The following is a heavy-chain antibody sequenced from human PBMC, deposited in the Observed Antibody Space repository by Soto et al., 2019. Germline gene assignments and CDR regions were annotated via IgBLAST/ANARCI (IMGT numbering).Heavy chain of an antibody. Sequence: GGSLRLSCAASGFTFSNAWMSWVRQAPGKGLEWVGRIKSKTDGGTTDYAAPVKGRFTISRDDSKNTLYLQMNSLKTEDTAVYYCTTDIVVVPAAMLYENDAFDIWGQGTMVTVSS. CDR2: IKSKTDGGTT. CDR1: GFTFSNAW. V-gene: IGHV3-15*01. CDR3: TTDIVVVPAAMLYENDAFDI. J-gene: IGHJ3*02. D-gene: IGHD2-2*01.